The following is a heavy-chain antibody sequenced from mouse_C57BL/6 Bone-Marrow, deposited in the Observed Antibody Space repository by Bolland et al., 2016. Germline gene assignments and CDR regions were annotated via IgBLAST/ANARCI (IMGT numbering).Heavy chain of an antibody. D-gene: IGHD1-1*01. V-gene: IGHV1-55*01. CDR3: ASYYGSPFAY. Sequence: IYPGSGSTNYNKKFKSKATLTVDTSSSTAYMQLSSLTSEDSAVYYCASYYGSPFAYWGQGLW. J-gene: IGHJ3*01. CDR2: IYPGSGST.